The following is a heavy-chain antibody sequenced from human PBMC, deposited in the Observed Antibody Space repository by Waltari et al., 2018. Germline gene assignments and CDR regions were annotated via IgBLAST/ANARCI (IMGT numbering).Heavy chain of an antibody. V-gene: IGHV4-4*09. CDR1: GGSISSYY. CDR3: ARIPCYYDSSGYEDY. J-gene: IGHJ4*02. Sequence: QVQLQESGPGLVKPSETLSLTCTVSGGSISSYYWSWIRQPPGKGLEWIGYIYTSGSTNYNPSLKSRVTISVDTSKNQFSLKLSSVTAADTAVYYCARIPCYYDSSGYEDYWGQGTLVTVSS. CDR2: IYTSGST. D-gene: IGHD3-22*01.